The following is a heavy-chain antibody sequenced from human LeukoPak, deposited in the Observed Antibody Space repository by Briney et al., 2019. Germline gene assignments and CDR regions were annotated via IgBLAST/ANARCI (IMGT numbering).Heavy chain of an antibody. Sequence: SETLSLTCAVYGGSFSGYYWSWIRQPPGKGLEWIGEINHSGSTNYNPSLKSRVTTSVDTSKNQFSLKLSSVTAADTAVYYCARGTGSSWYGGPFDSWGQGPLVTVSS. CDR3: ARGTGSSWYGGPFDS. V-gene: IGHV4-34*01. D-gene: IGHD6-13*01. CDR2: INHSGST. J-gene: IGHJ4*02. CDR1: GGSFSGYY.